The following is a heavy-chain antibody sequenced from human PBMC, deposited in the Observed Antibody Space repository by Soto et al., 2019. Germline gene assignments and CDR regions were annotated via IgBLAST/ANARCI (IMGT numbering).Heavy chain of an antibody. D-gene: IGHD6-13*01. Sequence: EVQLVESGGGLVQPGGSLRLSCAASGFTVSRYHMSWVRQAPGKGLEWVSVIYSAGSADFADSVKGRFTISRDNSKNTLYLQMSGLRAEDTAVYYCARVYSSSYHYFDYWGQGTLVTVSS. CDR1: GFTVSRYH. CDR2: IYSAGSA. J-gene: IGHJ4*02. V-gene: IGHV3-66*01. CDR3: ARVYSSSYHYFDY.